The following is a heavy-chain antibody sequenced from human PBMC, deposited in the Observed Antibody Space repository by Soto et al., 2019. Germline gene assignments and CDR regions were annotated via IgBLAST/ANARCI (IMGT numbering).Heavy chain of an antibody. V-gene: IGHV4-34*12. CDR1: GGSFSGSY. CDR3: ARDTSSGGFSNGFSDY. D-gene: IGHD5-18*01. CDR2: IIHSGST. Sequence: SETLSLTCAVYGGSFSGSYWSWIRQPPGKGLEWIGEIIHSGSTNYNPSLKSRVTISVDTSKNQSSLKLNSVTAADTAVYYCARDTSSGGFSNGFSDYWGQGTLVTVSS. J-gene: IGHJ4*02.